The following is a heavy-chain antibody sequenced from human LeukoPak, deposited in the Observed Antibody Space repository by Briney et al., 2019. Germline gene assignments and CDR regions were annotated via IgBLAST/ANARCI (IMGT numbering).Heavy chain of an antibody. CDR3: ARHTTIFGVAIIDI. CDR2: MHPNSGGT. J-gene: IGHJ3*02. Sequence: ASVKVSCKASGYTFTDYHMHWLRQAPGQGLEWMGWMHPNSGGTNYAQKFQGRVTMTRDTSISTAYVDLSSLRSDDTAVYYCARHTTIFGVAIIDIWGQGTMVTVSS. D-gene: IGHD3-3*01. CDR1: GYTFTDYH. V-gene: IGHV1-2*02.